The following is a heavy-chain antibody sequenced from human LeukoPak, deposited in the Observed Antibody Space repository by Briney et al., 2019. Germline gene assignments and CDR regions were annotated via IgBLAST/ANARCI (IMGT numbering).Heavy chain of an antibody. J-gene: IGHJ6*02. Sequence: PSETLSLTCAVYGGSFSGYYWSWIRQPPGKGLEWIGEINHSGSTNYNPSLKSRVTISVDTSKNQFSLKLSSVTAADTAVYYCARGPRYSSYYYYGMDVWGQGTTVTVSS. V-gene: IGHV4-34*01. CDR3: ARGPRYSSYYYYGMDV. D-gene: IGHD5-18*01. CDR1: GGSFSGYY. CDR2: INHSGST.